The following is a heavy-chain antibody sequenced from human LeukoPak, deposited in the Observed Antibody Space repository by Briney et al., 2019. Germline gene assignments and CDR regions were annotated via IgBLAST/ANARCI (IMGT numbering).Heavy chain of an antibody. CDR2: INPSGGST. CDR3: ASYTPMVIPGAFDI. V-gene: IGHV1-46*01. D-gene: IGHD5-18*01. CDR1: GYTFTSYY. J-gene: IGHJ3*02. Sequence: ASVKVSCKASGYTFTSYYMHWVRQAPGQGLEWMGIINPSGGSTSYAQKFQGRVTMTRDMSTSTDYMELSSLRSEDTAVYYCASYTPMVIPGAFDIWGQGTMVTVSS.